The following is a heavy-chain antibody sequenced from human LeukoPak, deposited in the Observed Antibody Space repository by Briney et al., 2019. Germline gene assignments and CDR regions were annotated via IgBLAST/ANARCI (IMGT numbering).Heavy chain of an antibody. D-gene: IGHD5-18*01. CDR1: GFTFSDHY. V-gene: IGHV3-33*08. J-gene: IGHJ4*02. Sequence: AGGSLRLSCAASGFTFSDHYIDWVRQAPGKGLEWVAVIWYDGSNKYYADSVKGRFTISRDNSKNTLYLQMNSLRAEDTAVYYCARDAGDTAMVNYFDYWGQGTLVTVSS. CDR3: ARDAGDTAMVNYFDY. CDR2: IWYDGSNK.